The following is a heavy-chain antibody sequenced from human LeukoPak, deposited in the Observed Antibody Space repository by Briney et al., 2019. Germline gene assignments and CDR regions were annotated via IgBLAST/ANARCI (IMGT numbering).Heavy chain of an antibody. CDR1: GCSISSYY. CDR2: IYYSGST. V-gene: IGHV4-59*01. CDR3: ARGQELFDY. J-gene: IGHJ4*02. D-gene: IGHD1-26*01. Sequence: SETLSLTCTGSGCSISSYYWSWIRQPPGKGLEWIGYIYYSGSTNYNPSLKSRVTISVDTSKNQFSLKLSSVTAADTAVYYCARGQELFDYWGQGTLVTVSS.